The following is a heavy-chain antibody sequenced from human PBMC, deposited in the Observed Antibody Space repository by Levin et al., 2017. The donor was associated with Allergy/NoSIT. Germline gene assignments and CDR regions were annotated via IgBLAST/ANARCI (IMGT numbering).Heavy chain of an antibody. CDR3: ARDGDGFDF. CDR2: IHSGTT. Sequence: SSETLSLTCSISGASISNYYWNWIRQPPGKGLEWIGYIHSGTTHYNPSLKSRLTISVDTSKNQFSLRLTSVTAADTAVYYCARDGDGFDFWGQGTLVTVSS. CDR1: GASISNYY. J-gene: IGHJ4*02. D-gene: IGHD7-27*01. V-gene: IGHV4-59*01.